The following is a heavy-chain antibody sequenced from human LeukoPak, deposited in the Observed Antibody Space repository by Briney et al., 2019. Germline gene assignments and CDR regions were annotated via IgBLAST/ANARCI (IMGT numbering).Heavy chain of an antibody. V-gene: IGHV3-30*03. Sequence: GGSLRLSCAASGFTFSTYTMNWVRQAPGKGLEWVAVISYDGSNKNYADSVKGRFTISRDNSKNTLYLQMNSLRADDTAVYYCAGRAGDWFHFDDWGQGTLVTVSS. CDR3: AGRAGDWFHFDD. CDR1: GFTFSTYT. D-gene: IGHD7-27*01. CDR2: ISYDGSNK. J-gene: IGHJ4*02.